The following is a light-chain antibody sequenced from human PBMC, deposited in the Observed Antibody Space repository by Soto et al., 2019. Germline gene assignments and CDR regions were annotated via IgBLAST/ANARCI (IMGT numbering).Light chain of an antibody. Sequence: DIVMTQAPDSLAVSRGERATINWDAGQSFLYSSNNKNYLAWYQQKPGQPPKLLIYWASTRESGVPDRFSGSGSGTDFTLTISSLQAEDVAVYYCQQYYSTPLTFGGGTKVDIK. V-gene: IGKV4-1*01. CDR2: WAS. CDR1: QSFLYSSNNKNY. J-gene: IGKJ4*01. CDR3: QQYYSTPLT.